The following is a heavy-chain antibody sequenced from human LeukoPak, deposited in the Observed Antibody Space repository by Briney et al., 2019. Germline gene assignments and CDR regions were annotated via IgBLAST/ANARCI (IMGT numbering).Heavy chain of an antibody. Sequence: GGSLRLSCAASGFTFSSYAMHWVRQAPGKGLEWVAVISYDGSNKSYADSVKGRFTISRDTSKNTLNLQMSSLRAEETAVYYCAKDIRLSTRLRPPTIFDYWGQGTLVTVSS. D-gene: IGHD2-2*01. CDR2: ISYDGSNK. J-gene: IGHJ4*02. CDR3: AKDIRLSTRLRPPTIFDY. V-gene: IGHV3-30*04. CDR1: GFTFSSYA.